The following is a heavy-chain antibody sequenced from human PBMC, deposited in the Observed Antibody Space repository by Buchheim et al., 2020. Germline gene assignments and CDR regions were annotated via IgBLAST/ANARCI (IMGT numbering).Heavy chain of an antibody. D-gene: IGHD6-19*01. CDR2: ISYDGSNK. V-gene: IGHV3-30*18. J-gene: IGHJ6*02. CDR3: AKDHWVGYSSGWYGMDV. Sequence: VQLVESGGGVVQPGRSLRLSCAASGFTFSSYGMHWVRQAPGKGLEWVAVISYDGSNKYYADSVKGRFTISRDNSKNTLYLQMNSLRAEDTAVYYCAKDHWVGYSSGWYGMDVWGQGTT. CDR1: GFTFSSYG.